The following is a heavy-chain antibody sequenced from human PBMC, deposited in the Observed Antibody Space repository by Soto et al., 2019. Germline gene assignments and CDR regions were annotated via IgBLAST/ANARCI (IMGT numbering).Heavy chain of an antibody. J-gene: IGHJ3*02. V-gene: IGHV1-69*13. Sequence: ASVKVSCKASGGTFSSYAISWVRQAPGQGLEWMGGIIPIFGTANYAQKFQGRVTITADESTSTAYMELSSLRSEDTAVYYCARGRYDSRHPAAPRDAFDIWGQGTMVTVSS. CDR1: GGTFSSYA. CDR2: IIPIFGTA. D-gene: IGHD3-22*01. CDR3: ARGRYDSRHPAAPRDAFDI.